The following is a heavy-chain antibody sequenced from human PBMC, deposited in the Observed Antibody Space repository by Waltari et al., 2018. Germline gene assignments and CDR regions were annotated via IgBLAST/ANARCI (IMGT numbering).Heavy chain of an antibody. CDR2: ISYDGRSR. CDR3: ARDWRRSLEFFDWLLFALDL. V-gene: IGHV3-23*01. D-gene: IGHD3-3*02. CDR1: GFTFSNHA. J-gene: IGHJ5*02. Sequence: EVQLLESGGGLVQPGGSLRLSCAASGFTFSNHAMSWVRQAPGKGLEGGSVISYDGRSRDSADSGRDRFTISRENSRNTFYLEMNSLRAEDTAVYYCARDWRRSLEFFDWLLFALDLWGQGTLVAVSS.